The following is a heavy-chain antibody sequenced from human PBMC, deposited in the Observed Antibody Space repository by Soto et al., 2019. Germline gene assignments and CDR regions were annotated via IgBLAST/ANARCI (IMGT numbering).Heavy chain of an antibody. J-gene: IGHJ5*02. V-gene: IGHV4-59*01. Sequence: QVQLQESGPGLVKPSETLSLTCTVSGGSISSYYWSWIRQPPGKGLEWIGYIYYSGSTNYSPSLKSRVTISVDTSKNQFSLKLSSVTAADTAVYYCARGGYYDSSGYYHPSNWFDPWGQGTLVTVSS. D-gene: IGHD3-22*01. CDR2: IYYSGST. CDR3: ARGGYYDSSGYYHPSNWFDP. CDR1: GGSISSYY.